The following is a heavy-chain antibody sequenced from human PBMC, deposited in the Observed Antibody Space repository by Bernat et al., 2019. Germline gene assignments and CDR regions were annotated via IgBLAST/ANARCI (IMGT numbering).Heavy chain of an antibody. V-gene: IGHV3-7*03. D-gene: IGHD3-10*01. Sequence: EVQLVESGGGLVQPGGSLRLSCAASGFTFSNYWMSWVRQAPGKGLEWVANIKQDGSEKYYVDSVKGRFTISRDNAKNSLYLQMNSLRAEDTAVYYCASWGVRGVIKGGFDCWGQGTLVTVS. CDR3: ASWGVRGVIKGGFDC. CDR1: GFTFSNYW. J-gene: IGHJ4*02. CDR2: IKQDGSEK.